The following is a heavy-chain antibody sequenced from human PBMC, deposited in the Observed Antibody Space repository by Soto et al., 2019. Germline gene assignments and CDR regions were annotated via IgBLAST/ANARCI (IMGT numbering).Heavy chain of an antibody. CDR2: INPSSGGT. Sequence: GASVKVSCKASGYTFTDYYIHWVRQAPGQGLEWMGWINPSSGGTSYAQKFHDWVTMTRDTSINTAYIEMRRLKSDDTAVYYCARGEWELLLDYWGQGALVTVSS. D-gene: IGHD1-26*01. CDR3: ARGEWELLLDY. CDR1: GYTFTDYY. V-gene: IGHV1-2*04. J-gene: IGHJ4*02.